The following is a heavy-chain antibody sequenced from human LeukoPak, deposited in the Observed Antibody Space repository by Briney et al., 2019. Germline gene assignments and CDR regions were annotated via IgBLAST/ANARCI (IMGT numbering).Heavy chain of an antibody. CDR3: ARSRYDFWSGVPNLNDY. J-gene: IGHJ4*02. D-gene: IGHD3-3*01. Sequence: GASVKVSCKASGGTFSSYAISWVRQAPGQGLEWMGRIIPILGIANYAQKFQGRVTITADKSTSTAYMELSSLRSEDTAVYYCARSRYDFWSGVPNLNDYWGQGTLVTVSS. V-gene: IGHV1-69*04. CDR1: GGTFSSYA. CDR2: IIPILGIA.